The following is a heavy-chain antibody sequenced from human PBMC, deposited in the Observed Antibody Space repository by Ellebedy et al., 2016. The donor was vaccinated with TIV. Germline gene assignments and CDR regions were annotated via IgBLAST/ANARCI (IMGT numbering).Heavy chain of an antibody. D-gene: IGHD3-10*01. CDR3: VRGATFGKLGAFDL. V-gene: IGHV3-30*03. CDR1: GFVFSDYG. J-gene: IGHJ3*01. CDR2: LSYESFSE. Sequence: GESLKISCVASGFVFSDYGMHWVRQAPGKGPEWVAVLSYESFSEFYGDAVRGRFTISRDNSNSTLFLLMKDLKIDDTATYYCVRGATFGKLGAFDLWGQGAVVSVSS.